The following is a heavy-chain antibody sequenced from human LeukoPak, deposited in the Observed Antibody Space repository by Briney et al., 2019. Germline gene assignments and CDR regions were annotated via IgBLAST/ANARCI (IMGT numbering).Heavy chain of an antibody. CDR2: ISISGTNM. CDR3: ARGGSSGYHYNALDI. Sequence: GESLRLSCAASGFTFSGYEMNWVRQAPGKGLEWVSYISISGTNMLYADSVKGRFTISRDNSRTSLYLQMSSLRAEDTAVYYCARGGSSGYHYNALDIWGLGTMVTVSS. D-gene: IGHD3-22*01. J-gene: IGHJ3*02. CDR1: GFTFSGYE. V-gene: IGHV3-48*03.